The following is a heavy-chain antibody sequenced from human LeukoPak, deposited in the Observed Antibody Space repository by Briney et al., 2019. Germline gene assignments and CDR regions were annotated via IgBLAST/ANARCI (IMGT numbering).Heavy chain of an antibody. CDR3: AKYPGAFSGRYGGNAFDI. Sequence: GGSLRLSCAASGFTFSAYAMTWVRQAPGKGLEWVSAISGSGGTTYYADSVKGRFTISRDNSKNTLYLQMNSLRAEDTAVYYCAKYPGAFSGRYGGNAFDIWGQGTMVTVSS. CDR2: ISGSGGTT. V-gene: IGHV3-23*01. CDR1: GFTFSAYA. J-gene: IGHJ3*02. D-gene: IGHD1-26*01.